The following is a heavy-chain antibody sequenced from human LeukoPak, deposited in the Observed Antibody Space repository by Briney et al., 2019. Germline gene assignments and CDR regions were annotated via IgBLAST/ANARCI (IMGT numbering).Heavy chain of an antibody. V-gene: IGHV3-11*04. Sequence: GGSLRLSCAASGFIFSDYYMSWIRQAPGKGLEWISYISSSGITIYHADSVKGRFTISRDNATNSLYLQMHYLRVEDTAVYYCAKGGDYYDSSGYYRSYDSWGQGTLVTVSS. CDR1: GFIFSDYY. CDR2: ISSSGITI. J-gene: IGHJ4*02. CDR3: AKGGDYYDSSGYYRSYDS. D-gene: IGHD3-22*01.